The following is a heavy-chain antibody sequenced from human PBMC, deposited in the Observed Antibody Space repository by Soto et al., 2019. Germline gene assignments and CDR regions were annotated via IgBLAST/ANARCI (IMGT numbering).Heavy chain of an antibody. J-gene: IGHJ4*02. CDR2: IYYRGGT. Sequence: SETLSLTCTVSGGSIRSGGYFWSWVRQQPGKGLEWIGHIYYRGGTSYNPSLESRVAMSVDTSKNEFTLKVNSVTAADTAIYYCARFAKEENPKLESWYAFDFWGRGTLVTVSS. V-gene: IGHV4-31*03. D-gene: IGHD6-13*01. CDR1: GGSIRSGGYF. CDR3: ARFAKEENPKLESWYAFDF.